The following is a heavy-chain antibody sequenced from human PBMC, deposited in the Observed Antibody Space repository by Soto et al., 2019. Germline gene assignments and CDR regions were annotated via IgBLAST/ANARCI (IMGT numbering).Heavy chain of an antibody. CDR2: INPNSGGT. V-gene: IGHV1-2*04. D-gene: IGHD2-15*01. CDR3: ARDGLPRGCSGGSCSWDLSVIDAFDI. Sequence: QVQLVQSGAEVKKPGASVKVSCKASGYTFTGYYMHWVRQAPGQGLEWMGWINPNSGGTNYAQKFQGWVTMTRDTSISTAYMELSRLRSDDTAVYYCARDGLPRGCSGGSCSWDLSVIDAFDIWGQGTMVTVSS. CDR1: GYTFTGYY. J-gene: IGHJ3*02.